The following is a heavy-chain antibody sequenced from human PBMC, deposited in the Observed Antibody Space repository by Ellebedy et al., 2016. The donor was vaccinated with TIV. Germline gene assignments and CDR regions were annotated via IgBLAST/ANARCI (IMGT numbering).Heavy chain of an antibody. CDR1: GYTFTGFF. CDR2: INPKSGGT. D-gene: IGHD1-26*01. CDR3: ARAQVGATPFCDL. J-gene: IGHJ5*02. V-gene: IGHV1-2*02. Sequence: AASVTVSCKASGYTFTGFFMHWVRQAPGQGLEWMGWINPKSGGTNYAQRFQGSVTMTRDTSISTAHMELSTLTSDDTAVYYCARAQVGATPFCDLWGQGTLVTVSS.